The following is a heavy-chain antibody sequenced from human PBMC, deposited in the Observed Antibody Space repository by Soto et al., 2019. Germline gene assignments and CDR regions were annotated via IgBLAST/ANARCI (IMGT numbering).Heavy chain of an antibody. J-gene: IGHJ4*02. D-gene: IGHD1-26*01. CDR3: ARRGSGSYYDY. Sequence: EVQLLESGGGLVQPGGSLRLSCAASGFTFSSYAMRWVRQDPVKGLEWVSAISGSGGSTYYADSVKGRFTISRDNSKNTLYLQMNILRAEDTAVYYCARRGSGSYYDYWGQGTLVTVSS. V-gene: IGHV3-23*01. CDR1: GFTFSSYA. CDR2: ISGSGGST.